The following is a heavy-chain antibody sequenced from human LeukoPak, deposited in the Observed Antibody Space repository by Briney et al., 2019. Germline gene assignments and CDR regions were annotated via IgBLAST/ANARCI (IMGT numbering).Heavy chain of an antibody. V-gene: IGHV1-18*01. Sequence: ASVKVSCKASGYTFTSYGISWVRQAPGQGLEWMGWISAYNGNTNYAQKLQGRVTMTTDTSTSTAYMELRSLRSDDTAVYYCARVGGITGTLGPNWFDPWGQGTLVTVSS. J-gene: IGHJ5*02. CDR3: ARVGGITGTLGPNWFDP. D-gene: IGHD1-7*01. CDR1: GYTFTSYG. CDR2: ISAYNGNT.